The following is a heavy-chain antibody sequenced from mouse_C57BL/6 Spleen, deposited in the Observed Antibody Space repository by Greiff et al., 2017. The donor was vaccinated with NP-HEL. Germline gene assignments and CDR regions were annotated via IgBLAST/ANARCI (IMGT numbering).Heavy chain of an antibody. V-gene: IGHV6-3*01. CDR3: TGGYYGSSYVARDY. CDR2: IRLKSDNYAT. J-gene: IGHJ2*01. Sequence: EVKVEESGGGLVQPGGSMKLSCVASGFTFSNYWMNWVRQSPEKGLEWVAQIRLKSDNYATHYAESVKGRFTISRDDSKSSVYLQMNNLRAEDTGIYYCTGGYYGSSYVARDYWGQGTTLTVSS. D-gene: IGHD1-1*01. CDR1: GFTFSNYW.